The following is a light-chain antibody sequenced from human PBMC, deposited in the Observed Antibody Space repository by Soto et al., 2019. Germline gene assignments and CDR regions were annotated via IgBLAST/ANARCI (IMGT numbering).Light chain of an antibody. Sequence: EIVLTQSPGTLSLSPGERATLSCRASQIISNNYLAWYQQKPGQAPRLLIYDASNRATGIPARFSGSGSGTDFTLTISSLEPEDFAVYYCQQRSNWPPITFGQGTRLEIK. CDR3: QQRSNWPPIT. V-gene: IGKV3-11*01. CDR2: DAS. CDR1: QIISNNY. J-gene: IGKJ5*01.